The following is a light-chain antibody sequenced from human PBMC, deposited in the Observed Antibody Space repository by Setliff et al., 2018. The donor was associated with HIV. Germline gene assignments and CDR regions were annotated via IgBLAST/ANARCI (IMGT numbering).Light chain of an antibody. J-gene: IGLJ1*01. CDR2: SNN. CDR1: RSNIGTNT. Sequence: QSALTQPPSASGTPGQRVTISCSGSRSNIGTNTVHWYQQPPGTAPKLLIYSNNQRPSGVPDRFSGYKSGTSASLAISGLQSEDEADYYCAAWDDSLRGYVFGTGTKVTVL. CDR3: AAWDDSLRGYV. V-gene: IGLV1-44*01.